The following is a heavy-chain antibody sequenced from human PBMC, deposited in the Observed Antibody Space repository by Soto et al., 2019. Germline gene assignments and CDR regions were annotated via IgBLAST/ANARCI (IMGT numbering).Heavy chain of an antibody. CDR3: AKGSPYGVVWFGELPDY. CDR1: GFTFSSYG. D-gene: IGHD3-10*01. Sequence: QVQLVESGGGVVQPGRSLRLSCAASGFTFSSYGMHWVRQAPGKGLEWVAVIWYDGSNKYYADSVKGRFTISRDNSKNTLYLQMNSLRAEDTAVYYCAKGSPYGVVWFGELPDYWGQGTLVTVSS. V-gene: IGHV3-33*06. J-gene: IGHJ4*02. CDR2: IWYDGSNK.